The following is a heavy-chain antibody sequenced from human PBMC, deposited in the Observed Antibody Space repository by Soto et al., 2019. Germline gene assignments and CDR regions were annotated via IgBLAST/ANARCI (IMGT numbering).Heavy chain of an antibody. CDR3: ARGGRYCSSTSCYNVGWFHP. J-gene: IGHJ5*02. D-gene: IGHD2-2*02. CDR1: AGSISSYY. V-gene: IGHV4-59*01. Sequence: SETLSLTCTVSAGSISSYYWRWIRQPPGKGLEWIGYIYYSGSTNYNPSLKSRVTMSVDTSKNQFSLKLTSVTAADTAVYYCARGGRYCSSTSCYNVGWFHPWSQGTLVTVS. CDR2: IYYSGST.